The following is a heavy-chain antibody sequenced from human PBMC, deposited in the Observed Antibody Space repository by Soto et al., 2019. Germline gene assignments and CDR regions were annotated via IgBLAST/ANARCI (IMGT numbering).Heavy chain of an antibody. CDR1: GYRFTNYG. CDR2: INAGTGHT. J-gene: IGHJ4*02. V-gene: IGHV1-3*01. Sequence: QVQLVQSGAEVKKPGASVKESCKTSGYRFTNYGMHWVRQAPGQGLEWMGWINAGTGHTAFSQKLQGRVTINRDTSASTAYMELNNLKYEDTAVYYCARDAKVFGVITNPYDFWGQGTLVTVSS. D-gene: IGHD3-3*01. CDR3: ARDAKVFGVITNPYDF.